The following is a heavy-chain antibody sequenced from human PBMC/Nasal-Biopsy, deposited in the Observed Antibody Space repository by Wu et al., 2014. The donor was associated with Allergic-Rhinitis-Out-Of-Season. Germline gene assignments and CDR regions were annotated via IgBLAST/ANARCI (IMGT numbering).Heavy chain of an antibody. Sequence: LRLSCAASGFTFSSYWMHWVRQDPGKGLVWVSRINRDGSTTSYADSVKGRFTISRDNTKNTLDLQMNSLRDEDTAIYYCARDRPNYYGSEGYYSPVACDSTRCPGPYDVWGQGTMVTVSS. J-gene: IGHJ3*01. V-gene: IGHV3-74*01. CDR1: GFTFSSYW. CDR3: ARDRPNYYGSEGYYSPVACDSTRCPGPYDV. CDR2: INRDGSTT. D-gene: IGHD3-10*01.